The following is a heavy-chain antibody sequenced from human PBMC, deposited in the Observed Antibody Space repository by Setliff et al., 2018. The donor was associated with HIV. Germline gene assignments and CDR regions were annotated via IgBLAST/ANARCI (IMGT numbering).Heavy chain of an antibody. CDR2: INHTGST. CDR1: GGSFSGYY. V-gene: IGHV4-34*01. CDR3: ARTRGYCSATSCYALRGPDY. J-gene: IGHJ4*02. D-gene: IGHD2-2*01. Sequence: SETLSLTCAVYGGSFSGYYWSWIRQSPGKGLEWIGEINHTGSTNYIPSLKSRLTMSVDTSKNQFSLKLSSVTAADTAVYYCARTRGYCSATSCYALRGPDYWGQGTLVTV.